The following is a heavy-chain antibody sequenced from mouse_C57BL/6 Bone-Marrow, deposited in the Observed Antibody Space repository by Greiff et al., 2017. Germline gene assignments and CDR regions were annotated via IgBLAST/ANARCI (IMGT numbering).Heavy chain of an antibody. J-gene: IGHJ1*03. Sequence: EVQLQQSGAELVRPGASVKLSCKASGFNIKDDYMHWVKQRPEQGLEWIGWIDPENGDTEYASKFQGKATITADTSSNTAYLQLSSLTSEDTAVYYCTTSFDGEDWYFDVWGTGTTVTVSS. CDR3: TTSFDGEDWYFDV. D-gene: IGHD1-2*01. CDR1: GFNIKDDY. CDR2: IDPENGDT. V-gene: IGHV14-4*01.